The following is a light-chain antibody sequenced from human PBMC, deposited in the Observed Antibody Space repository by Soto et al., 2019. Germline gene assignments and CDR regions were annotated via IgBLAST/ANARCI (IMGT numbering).Light chain of an antibody. Sequence: IVLTQSPATLSLSTGDRATVSCRASQRVSYELAWYQQKPGQAPRLLIYDASNRLTGIPARYRGSGSGTDFTLTITSLEPEDFAVYSCPHRINYPSSFGGGTKVEI. V-gene: IGKV3-11*01. CDR2: DAS. CDR3: PHRINYPSS. J-gene: IGKJ4*01. CDR1: QRVSYE.